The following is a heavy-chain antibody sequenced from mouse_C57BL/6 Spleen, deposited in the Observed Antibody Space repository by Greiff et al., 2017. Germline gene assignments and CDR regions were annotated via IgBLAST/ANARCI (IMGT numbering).Heavy chain of an antibody. J-gene: IGHJ2*01. CDR3: TSGLGRYYFDY. Sequence: QVQLQQSGAELMKPGASVKLSCKATGYTFTGYWIEWVKQRPGHGLEWIGEILPGSGSTNYNEKFKGKATFTADTSSTTAYMQLSSLTADDSAIYYCTSGLGRYYFDYWGQGTTLTVSS. CDR1: GYTFTGYW. V-gene: IGHV1-9*01. CDR2: ILPGSGST.